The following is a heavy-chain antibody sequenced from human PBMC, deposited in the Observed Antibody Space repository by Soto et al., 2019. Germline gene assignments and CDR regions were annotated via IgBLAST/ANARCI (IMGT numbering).Heavy chain of an antibody. CDR1: GYTFTGYY. J-gene: IGHJ6*02. Sequence: SVKVSCKASGYTFTGYYMHWVRQAPGQGLEWMGWINPIFGTANYAQKFQGRVTITADESTSTAYMELSSLRSEDTAVYYCARTHYDFWSGYYMGPNYYYYYGMDVWGQGTTVTVSS. CDR2: INPIFGTA. V-gene: IGHV1-69*13. CDR3: ARTHYDFWSGYYMGPNYYYYYGMDV. D-gene: IGHD3-3*01.